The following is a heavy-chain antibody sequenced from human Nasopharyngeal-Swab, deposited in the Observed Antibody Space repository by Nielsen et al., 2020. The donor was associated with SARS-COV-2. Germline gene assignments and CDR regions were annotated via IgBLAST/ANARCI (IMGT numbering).Heavy chain of an antibody. CDR1: GFTFSSYA. Sequence: GESLKISCAASGFTFSSYAMSWVRQAPGKGLEWVSAISGSGGSTYYADSVKGRFTISRDNSKNTLYLQMNSLRAEDTAVYYCAKDVGDSRLNAFDIWGQGTMVTVSS. J-gene: IGHJ3*02. CDR2: ISGSGGST. D-gene: IGHD4-17*01. CDR3: AKDVGDSRLNAFDI. V-gene: IGHV3-23*01.